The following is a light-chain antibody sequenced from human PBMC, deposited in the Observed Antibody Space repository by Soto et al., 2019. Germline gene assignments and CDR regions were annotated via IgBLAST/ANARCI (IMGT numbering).Light chain of an antibody. CDR3: SSYTRSDTRV. Sequence: QSVLTQPASVSGSPGQSITISCTGTSSDVGGYDYVSWYQHHPDKVPKLMIFEVSLRPSGVSSRFSGSKSGNTASLTISGLQAEDEGYYYCSSYTRSDTRVFGGGTKLTVL. J-gene: IGLJ3*02. V-gene: IGLV2-14*01. CDR2: EVS. CDR1: SSDVGGYDY.